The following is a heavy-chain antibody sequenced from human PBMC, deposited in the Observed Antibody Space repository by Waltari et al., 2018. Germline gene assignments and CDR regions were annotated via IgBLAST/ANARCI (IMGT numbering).Heavy chain of an antibody. CDR1: GCTFTGFA. CDR2: IVGGSGNT. V-gene: IGHV1-58*01. CDR3: AASLLLGRGGEDV. Sequence: QIQLVQPRPEERTPGTQVKVSCNASGCTFTGFAGQWARQARGQRLDWIGWIVGGSGNTNYAQKFQERVTITRDMSTSTAYMELSSLRSEDTAVYYCAASLLLGRGGEDVWGKGTTVTVSS. J-gene: IGHJ6*04. D-gene: IGHD1-26*01.